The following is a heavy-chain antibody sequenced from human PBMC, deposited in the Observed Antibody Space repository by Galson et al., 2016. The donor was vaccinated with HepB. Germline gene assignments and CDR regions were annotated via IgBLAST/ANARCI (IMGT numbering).Heavy chain of an antibody. Sequence: SLRLSCAASGFTFSSYAMQWVRQAPGKGLEWVSSISYDGTKKFETDTVKGRFLISRDNSKNTVYLQMNSLRAEDTAVYYCAKERRPSAFDYWGQGTLVTVSS. CDR3: AKERRPSAFDY. J-gene: IGHJ4*02. V-gene: IGHV3-30*18. CDR2: ISYDGTKK. CDR1: GFTFSSYA. D-gene: IGHD2-15*01.